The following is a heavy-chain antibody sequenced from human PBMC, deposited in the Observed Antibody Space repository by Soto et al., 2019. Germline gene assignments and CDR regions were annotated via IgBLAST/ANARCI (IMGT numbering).Heavy chain of an antibody. V-gene: IGHV1-69*02. CDR1: GGTFSSYT. Sequence: SVKVSCKASGGTFSSYTISWVRQAPGQGLEWMGRIIPILGISNYAQKFQGRVTITADTSTSTAYMEPRSLRSEDTAVYYCASHVAEITILGVVINGAFDIWGQGTMVTVSS. J-gene: IGHJ3*02. CDR2: IIPILGIS. CDR3: ASHVAEITILGVVINGAFDI. D-gene: IGHD3-3*01.